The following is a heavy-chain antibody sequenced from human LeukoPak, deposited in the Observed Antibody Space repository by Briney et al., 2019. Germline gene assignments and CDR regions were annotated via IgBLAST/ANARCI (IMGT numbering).Heavy chain of an antibody. CDR3: ARSWEDMIRGLNPYFDY. CDR1: GFSLSTTGPG. J-gene: IGHJ4*02. CDR2: IYWDDDK. Sequence: SGPTLVNPTQSLTLTCTFSGFSLSTTGPGVGSIRQPPGKALEWLPLIYWDDDKRYSPSLKSRLTITKETSKNQVVLTMTNVDPVDTATYYCARSWEDMIRGLNPYFDYWGQGTLVTVSS. D-gene: IGHD3-10*01. V-gene: IGHV2-5*02.